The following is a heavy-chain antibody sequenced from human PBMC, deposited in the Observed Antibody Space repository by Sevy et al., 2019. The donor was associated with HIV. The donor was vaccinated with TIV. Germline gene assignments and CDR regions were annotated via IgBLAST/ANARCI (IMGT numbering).Heavy chain of an antibody. V-gene: IGHV4-39*01. Sequence: SETLSLTCTVSGGSISSSSYYWGWIRQPPGKGLEWIGSMYYSGSTYYNPSLKSRVTISVDTSKNQFSLKLSSVTAADTAVYYCARHEGYCSGGSCYSGYDYWGQRTLVTVSS. D-gene: IGHD2-15*01. CDR1: GGSISSSSYY. J-gene: IGHJ4*02. CDR2: MYYSGST. CDR3: ARHEGYCSGGSCYSGYDY.